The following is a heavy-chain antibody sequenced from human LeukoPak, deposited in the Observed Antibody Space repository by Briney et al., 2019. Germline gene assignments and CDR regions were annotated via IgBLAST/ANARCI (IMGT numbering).Heavy chain of an antibody. CDR2: IHHSGST. D-gene: IGHD2-15*01. V-gene: IGHV4-4*02. Sequence: SGTLSLTCAVSGGSISSSNWWSWVRQPPGKGLEWIGEIHHSGSTNYNPSLKSRVTISVDKSKNQFSLKLSSVTAADTAVYYCARDRRSGRATKYFDYWGQGTPVTVSS. J-gene: IGHJ4*02. CDR3: ARDRRSGRATKYFDY. CDR1: GGSISSSNW.